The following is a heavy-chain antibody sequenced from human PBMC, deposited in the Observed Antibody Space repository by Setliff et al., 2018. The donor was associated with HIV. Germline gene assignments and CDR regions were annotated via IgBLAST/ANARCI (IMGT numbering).Heavy chain of an antibody. CDR3: ARGWGLWFGQLSILPLDP. CDR1: GYTFLNYD. CDR2: LTPHSGDT. J-gene: IGHJ5*02. V-gene: IGHV1-8*01. D-gene: IGHD3-10*01. Sequence: ASVKVSCKASGYTFLNYDINWLRQAPGQGLEWMGRLTPHSGDTIYADRFQGRLVLTTNTSTTTAFMELSSLRSDDTALYFCARGWGLWFGQLSILPLDPWGQGTLVTVSS.